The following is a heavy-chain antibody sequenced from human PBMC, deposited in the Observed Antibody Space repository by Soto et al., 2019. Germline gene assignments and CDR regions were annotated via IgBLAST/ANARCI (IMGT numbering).Heavy chain of an antibody. CDR1: GGSLSSYY. Sequence: SETLSLTCTVSGGSLSSYYWSWIRQPPGKGLEWIGYIYYSGSTNYNPSLKSRVTISVDTSKNQFSLKLSSVTAADTAVYYCAREVVTIFGVVIIAYMDVWGKGTTVTVSS. J-gene: IGHJ6*03. D-gene: IGHD3-3*01. V-gene: IGHV4-59*01. CDR2: IYYSGST. CDR3: AREVVTIFGVVIIAYMDV.